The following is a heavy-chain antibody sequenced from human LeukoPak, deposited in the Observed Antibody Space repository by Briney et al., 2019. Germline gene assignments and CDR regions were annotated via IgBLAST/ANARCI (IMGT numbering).Heavy chain of an antibody. J-gene: IGHJ4*02. CDR3: AKYRYGYRGMDS. CDR1: GGSFTGYF. CDR2: INYSGSP. Sequence: KPSETLSLTCRVYGGSFTGYFWIWFRQPPGNGLEWIGEINYSGSPNSNSSLKRRAFISVDTSKNQFSLKLTSVTAADTAVYFCAKYRYGYRGMDSWGQGTQVTVSS. V-gene: IGHV4-34*01. D-gene: IGHD5-18*01.